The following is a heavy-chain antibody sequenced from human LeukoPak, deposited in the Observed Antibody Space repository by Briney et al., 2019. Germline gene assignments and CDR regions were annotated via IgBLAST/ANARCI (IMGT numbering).Heavy chain of an antibody. D-gene: IGHD4-11*01. CDR3: ARDWGPYSNYYYYYYMDV. CDR2: IYTSGST. Sequence: SQTLSLTCTVSGGSISSGSYYWSWTRQPAGKGLEWIGRIYTSGSTNYNPSLKSRVTISVDTSKNQFSLKLSSVTAADTAVYYCARDWGPYSNYYYYYYMDVWGKGTTVTVSS. V-gene: IGHV4-61*02. CDR1: GGSISSGSYY. J-gene: IGHJ6*03.